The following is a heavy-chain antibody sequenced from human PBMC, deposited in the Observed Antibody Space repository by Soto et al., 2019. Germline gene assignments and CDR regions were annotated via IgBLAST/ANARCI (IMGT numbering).Heavy chain of an antibody. CDR1: AGSFSVYY. D-gene: IGHD6-25*01. J-gene: IGHJ4*02. CDR3: ARGLRPDF. V-gene: IGHV4-34*01. Sequence: LXLPCTVSAGSFSVYYWSWIRQPPGKGLEWIGEINHSGSPSYNSSLKSRATITIDTSKKEFHLKVTSVTAADAGVYFCARGLRPDFWGQGILVTVSS. CDR2: INHSGSP.